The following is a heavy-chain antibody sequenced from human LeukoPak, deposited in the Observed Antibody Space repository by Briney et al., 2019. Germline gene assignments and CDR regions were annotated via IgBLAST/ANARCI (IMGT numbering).Heavy chain of an antibody. CDR2: IYTSGST. V-gene: IGHV4-4*07. J-gene: IGHJ5*02. CDR1: GGSISSYY. CDR3: ARDEADFWSGYYANWFDP. D-gene: IGHD3-3*01. Sequence: PETLSLTCTVSGGSISSYYWGWIRQPAGKGLEWIGRIYTSGSTNYNPSLKSRVTMSVDTSKNQFSLKLSSVTAADTAVYYCARDEADFWSGYYANWFDPWGQGTLVTVSS.